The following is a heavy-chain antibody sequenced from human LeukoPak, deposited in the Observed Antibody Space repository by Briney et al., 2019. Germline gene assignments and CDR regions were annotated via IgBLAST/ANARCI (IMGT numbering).Heavy chain of an antibody. CDR1: GFTFSSYA. CDR3: AKGNYDFWSGYSQGWFDP. J-gene: IGHJ5*02. CDR2: ISGSGGST. V-gene: IGHV3-23*01. Sequence: GGSLRLSCAASGFTFSSYAMSWVRQAPGKGLEWVSAISGSGGSTYYADSVKGRFTISRDNSKNTLYLQMNSLRAEDTAVYYCAKGNYDFWSGYSQGWFDPWGQGTLVTVSS. D-gene: IGHD3-3*01.